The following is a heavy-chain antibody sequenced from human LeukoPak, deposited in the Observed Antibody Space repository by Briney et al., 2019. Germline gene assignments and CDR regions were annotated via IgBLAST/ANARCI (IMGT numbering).Heavy chain of an antibody. CDR2: IFPSGST. CDR1: GYSISSGYY. V-gene: IGHV4-38-2*02. J-gene: IGHJ4*02. D-gene: IGHD1-26*01. CDR3: AQGDPMGSK. Sequence: SETLSLTCTVSGYSISSGYYWGWIRQPPGKGLEWIGSIFPSGSTYYNPSLKSRLTVSVDTSKNQFSLKLSSVTAADTAVYYCAQGDPMGSKWGQGTLVTVTS.